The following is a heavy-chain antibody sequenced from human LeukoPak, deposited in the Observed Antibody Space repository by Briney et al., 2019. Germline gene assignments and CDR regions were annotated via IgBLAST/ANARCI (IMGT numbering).Heavy chain of an antibody. CDR2: IYYSGST. CDR1: GGSISSSSYY. CDR3: ARARYSSGWYYYYGMDV. V-gene: IGHV4-39*07. J-gene: IGHJ6*02. Sequence: PSETLSLTCTVSGGSISSSSYYWGWLRQPPGKGLEWIGNIYYSGSTYYNPSLKSRVTISVDTSKNQFSLKLSSVTAADTAVYYCARARYSSGWYYYYGMDVWGQGATVTVSS. D-gene: IGHD6-19*01.